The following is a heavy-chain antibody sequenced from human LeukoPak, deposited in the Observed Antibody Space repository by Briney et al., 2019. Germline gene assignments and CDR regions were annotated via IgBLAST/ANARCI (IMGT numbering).Heavy chain of an antibody. CDR3: AREVVVAAPAGAFDI. CDR2: IYYSGST. V-gene: IGHV4-61*01. J-gene: IGHJ3*02. Sequence: PSETLSLTCTVSGGSVSSGSYYWSWIRQPPGKGLEWIGYIYYSGSTNYNPSLKSRVTISVDTSKNQFSLKLSSVTAADTAVHYCAREVVVAAPAGAFDIWGQGTMVTVSS. CDR1: GGSVSSGSYY. D-gene: IGHD2-15*01.